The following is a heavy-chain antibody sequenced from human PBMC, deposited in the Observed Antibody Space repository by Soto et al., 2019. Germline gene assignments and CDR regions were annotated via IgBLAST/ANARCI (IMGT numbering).Heavy chain of an antibody. V-gene: IGHV2-5*02. CDR3: AHRGGIRQEFEI. D-gene: IGHD1-26*01. Sequence: SGPTLVNPTQTLTLTCTFSGFSLSISGVAVGWIRQPPGKALEWLALIYWDDDKRYTPSLKSRLTITKDTSKNQVVLTMTNMDPVDTATYYCAHRGGIRQEFEIWGQGTMVTVSS. CDR1: GFSLSISGVA. J-gene: IGHJ3*02. CDR2: IYWDDDK.